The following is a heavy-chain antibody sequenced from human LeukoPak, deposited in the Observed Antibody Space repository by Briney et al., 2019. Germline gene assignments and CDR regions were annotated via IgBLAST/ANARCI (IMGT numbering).Heavy chain of an antibody. D-gene: IGHD3-22*01. Sequence: LISCDCGSTYYADSVRGGLTISRDKSKNSLYMQMNSLRTEDTALYYCAKDGLYDSSGQSYMDVWGKGTTVTVSS. CDR3: AKDGLYDSSGQSYMDV. V-gene: IGHV3-43*01. J-gene: IGHJ6*03. CDR2: ISCDCGST.